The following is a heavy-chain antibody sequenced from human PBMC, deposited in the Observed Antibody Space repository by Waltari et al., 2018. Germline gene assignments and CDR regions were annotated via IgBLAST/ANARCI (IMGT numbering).Heavy chain of an antibody. J-gene: IGHJ4*02. D-gene: IGHD6-6*01. CDR2: INPSGGST. CDR1: GYTFTSYY. Sequence: QVQLVQSGAEVKKPGASVKVSCTASGYTFTSYYMHWVRQAPGQGLERLGIINPSGGSTSYAQKFQGRVTMTRDTSTSTVYMELSSLRSEDTAVYYCARGGWEYSSSSGLRKELAQFDYWGQGTLVTVSS. V-gene: IGHV1-46*01. CDR3: ARGGWEYSSSSGLRKELAQFDY.